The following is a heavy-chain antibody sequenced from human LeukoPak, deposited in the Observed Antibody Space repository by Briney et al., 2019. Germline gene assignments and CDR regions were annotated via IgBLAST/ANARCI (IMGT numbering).Heavy chain of an antibody. CDR1: GFTFSNAW. CDR2: IKSKTDGGTT. Sequence: GGSLRLSCAASGFTFSNAWMTWVRQAPGKGLEWVGRIKSKTDGGTTDYAAPVKGRFTISRDDSKNTLYLQMNSLKTEDTAVYYCTTGTNYYDSSGYHYVDYWGQGTLVTVSS. J-gene: IGHJ4*02. D-gene: IGHD3-22*01. CDR3: TTGTNYYDSSGYHYVDY. V-gene: IGHV3-15*01.